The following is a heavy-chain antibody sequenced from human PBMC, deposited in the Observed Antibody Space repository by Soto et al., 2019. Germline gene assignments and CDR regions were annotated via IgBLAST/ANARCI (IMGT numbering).Heavy chain of an antibody. J-gene: IGHJ4*02. CDR3: ARESEDLTSNFDY. CDR1: GFTFTRYS. Sequence: GGSLRLSCAASGFTFTRYSMNWVRQAPGKGLEWVSSISSTTNYIYYGDSMKGRFTISRDNAKNSLYLEMNSLRAEDAAVYYCARESEDLTSNFDYWGQGTLVTVSS. CDR2: ISSTTNYI. V-gene: IGHV3-21*06.